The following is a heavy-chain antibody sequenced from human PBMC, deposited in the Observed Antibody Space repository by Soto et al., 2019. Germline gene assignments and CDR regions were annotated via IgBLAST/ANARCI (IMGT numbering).Heavy chain of an antibody. J-gene: IGHJ4*02. CDR3: ARESEDLTSNFDY. CDR1: GFTFTRYS. Sequence: GGSLRLSCAASGFTFTRYSMNWVRQAPGKGLEWVSSISSTTNYIYYGDSMKGRFTISRDNAKNSLYLEMNSLRAEDAAVYYCARESEDLTSNFDYWGQGTLVTVSS. CDR2: ISSTTNYI. V-gene: IGHV3-21*06.